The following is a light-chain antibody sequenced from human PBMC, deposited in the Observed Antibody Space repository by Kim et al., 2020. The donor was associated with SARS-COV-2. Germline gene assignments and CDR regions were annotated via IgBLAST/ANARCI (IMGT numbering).Light chain of an antibody. V-gene: IGKV2-28*01. CDR1: QSLLHSNGYNY. CDR2: LGS. J-gene: IGKJ4*01. Sequence: PASISVRSGQSLLHSNGYNYLDWYLQKPWQAPQLLIYLGSNRASGVPDRFSGSGSGTDFTLKISRVEAEDVGVYYCMQALQTPLTFGGGTKVDIK. CDR3: MQALQTPLT.